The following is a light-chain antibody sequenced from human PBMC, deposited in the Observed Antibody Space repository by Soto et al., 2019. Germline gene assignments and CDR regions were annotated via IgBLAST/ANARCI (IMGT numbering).Light chain of an antibody. CDR1: YSNFGSNI. CDR3: ASWDDSLNDVL. V-gene: IGLV1-44*01. CDR2: NNN. J-gene: IGLJ2*01. Sequence: LTQPPSASGTPGQRVTISCSGSYSNFGSNIVNWYQHFPGTAPKLLIYNNNKRPSGVPDRFSASKSGTSVSLAISGLQSEDEAIYYCASWDDSLNDVLFGGGTKVTVL.